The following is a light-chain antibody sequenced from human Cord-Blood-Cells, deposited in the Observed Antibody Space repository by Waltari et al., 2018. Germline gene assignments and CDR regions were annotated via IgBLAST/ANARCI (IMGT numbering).Light chain of an antibody. CDR3: QQYGSSPPLT. CDR1: QSVSSSY. V-gene: IGKV3-20*01. J-gene: IGKJ4*01. Sequence: EIVLTQSPGTLSLSPGERATLSCRASQSVSSSYFAWYQQKPGQAPRLLIYCASSRATGIPDRFSGSGSGTDFTLTISRLEPEDFAVYYCQQYGSSPPLTFGGGTKVEIK. CDR2: CAS.